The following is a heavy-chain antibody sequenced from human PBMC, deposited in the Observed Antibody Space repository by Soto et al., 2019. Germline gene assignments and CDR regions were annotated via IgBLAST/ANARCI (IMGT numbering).Heavy chain of an antibody. Sequence: QVQLQESGPGLVKPSGTLSLTCAVSSASISSTNWWSWVRQPPGKGPEWIGEIYHSGSTNYNPSLKSRVTISVDKSKNQFSLKLSSVTAADTAVYYCARGSGWNGRNEFDYWGQGTLVTVSS. V-gene: IGHV4-4*02. CDR2: IYHSGST. D-gene: IGHD1-1*01. CDR1: SASISSTNW. CDR3: ARGSGWNGRNEFDY. J-gene: IGHJ4*02.